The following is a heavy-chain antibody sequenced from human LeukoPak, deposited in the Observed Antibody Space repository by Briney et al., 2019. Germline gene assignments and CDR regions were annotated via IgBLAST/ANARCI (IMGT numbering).Heavy chain of an antibody. CDR1: GGSISSYY. Sequence: SETLSLTCTVSGGSISSYYWGWIRQPPGKGLEWIGSIYYSGSTYYNPSLKSRVTISVDTSKNQFSLKLSSVTAADTAVYYCARYRGYDLDYWGQGTLVTVSS. V-gene: IGHV4-39*07. CDR2: IYYSGST. J-gene: IGHJ4*02. CDR3: ARYRGYDLDY. D-gene: IGHD5-12*01.